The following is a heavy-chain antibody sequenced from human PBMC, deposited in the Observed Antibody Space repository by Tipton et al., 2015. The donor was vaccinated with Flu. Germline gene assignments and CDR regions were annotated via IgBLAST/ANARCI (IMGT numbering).Heavy chain of an antibody. J-gene: IGHJ5*02. CDR3: ARRDYSNDVSDPKNWFDP. Sequence: TLSFTCTISGDSIRSDYYWGWIRQPPGKGLEWIGNIFHTGNTYHNPSLKSRVTISINTSKNQFSLKAFSVTAADTAVYYCARRDYSNDVSDPKNWFDPLGQGILVTISS. CDR2: IFHTGNT. CDR1: GDSIRSDYY. V-gene: IGHV4-38-2*02. D-gene: IGHD4-11*01.